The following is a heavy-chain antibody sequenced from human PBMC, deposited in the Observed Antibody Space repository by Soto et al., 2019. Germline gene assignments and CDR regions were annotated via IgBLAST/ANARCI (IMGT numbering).Heavy chain of an antibody. V-gene: IGHV3-48*02. CDR2: ISSTSSTK. D-gene: IGHD3-10*01. CDR3: ARRITMVRGPYYYYGMDV. Sequence: GGLRLSCDASGFTFSSHGMTWVRQAPGKGLEWVAFISSTSSTKNYADSVKGRFTISRDNTKNSLYLQMSSLRDEDTAVSYCARRITMVRGPYYYYGMDVWGQGTTVTVSS. J-gene: IGHJ6*02. CDR1: GFTFSSHG.